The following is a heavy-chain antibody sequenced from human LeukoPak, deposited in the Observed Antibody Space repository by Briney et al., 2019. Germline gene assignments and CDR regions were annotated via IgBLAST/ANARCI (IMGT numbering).Heavy chain of an antibody. CDR3: ARGNTTVTRTDAFDI. CDR2: ISSSSSYI. CDR1: GFTFSSYS. D-gene: IGHD4-17*01. V-gene: IGHV3-21*01. Sequence: PGGSLRLSCAASGFTFSSYSMNWVRQAPGKGLEWVSSISSSSSYIYYADSVKGRFTISRDNAKNSLYLQMNSLRAEDTAVYYCARGNTTVTRTDAFDIWGQGTMVTVSS. J-gene: IGHJ3*02.